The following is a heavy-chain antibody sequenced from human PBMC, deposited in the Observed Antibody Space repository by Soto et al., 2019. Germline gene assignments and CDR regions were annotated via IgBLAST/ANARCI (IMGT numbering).Heavy chain of an antibody. CDR1: GGSISSYY. CDR3: ARHGYGDYFQHWYFDL. V-gene: IGHV4-59*08. D-gene: IGHD4-17*01. CDR2: IYYSGST. J-gene: IGHJ2*01. Sequence: QVQLQESGPGLVKPSETLSLTCTVSGGSISSYYWSWIRQPPGKGLEWIGYIYYSGSTNYNPSLKSRVTISVDTSKNQFSLKLSSVTAADTAVYYCARHGYGDYFQHWYFDLWGRGTLVTVSS.